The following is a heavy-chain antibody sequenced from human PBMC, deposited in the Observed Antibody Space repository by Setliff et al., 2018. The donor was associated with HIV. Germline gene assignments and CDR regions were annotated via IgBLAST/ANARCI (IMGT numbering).Heavy chain of an antibody. CDR2: IKSKEDGGTI. V-gene: IGHV3-15*01. CDR3: TTRLRGSYIPNWFDP. CDR1: GMTFSDAW. J-gene: IGHJ5*02. D-gene: IGHD1-26*01. Sequence: GGSMRLSCAASGMTFSDAWMTWVRQAPGKGMEWVGRIKSKEDGGTIEYAAPVKGRFTISREDSKDTLYLQMNSLKIEDTAVYYCTTRLRGSYIPNWFDPWGQGTLVTVSS.